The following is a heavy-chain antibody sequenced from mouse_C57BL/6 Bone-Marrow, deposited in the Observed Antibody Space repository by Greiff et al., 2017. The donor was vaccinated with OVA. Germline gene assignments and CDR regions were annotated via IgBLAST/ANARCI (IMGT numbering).Heavy chain of an antibody. CDR1: GYSITSDY. CDR2: ISYSGST. V-gene: IGHV3-8*01. J-gene: IGHJ4*01. D-gene: IGHD2-4*01. Sequence: EVQLVESGPGLAKPSQTLSLTCSVTGYSITSDYWNWIRKFPGNKLEYMGYISYSGSTYYNPSLKSRISITRDTSKNQYYLQLNSVTTEDTATYYCARSGMITTGYYYAMDYWGQGTSVTVSS. CDR3: ARSGMITTGYYYAMDY.